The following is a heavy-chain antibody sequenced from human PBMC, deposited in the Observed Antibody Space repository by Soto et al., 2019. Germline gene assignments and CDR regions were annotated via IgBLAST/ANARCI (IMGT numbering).Heavy chain of an antibody. J-gene: IGHJ4*02. D-gene: IGHD1-26*01. CDR1: GFTFSNYG. Sequence: QVQLVESEGGVVQPGRSLRLSCVASGFTFSNYGMHWVRQAPGKGLEWVAIISYDGSNTYYADSVKGRFTISRDNSKNTLYLQMNSLRAEDTSVYYCAKEGGLSGSYYISSSYYFDYWGQGTLVTVSS. CDR3: AKEGGLSGSYYISSSYYFDY. V-gene: IGHV3-30*18. CDR2: ISYDGSNT.